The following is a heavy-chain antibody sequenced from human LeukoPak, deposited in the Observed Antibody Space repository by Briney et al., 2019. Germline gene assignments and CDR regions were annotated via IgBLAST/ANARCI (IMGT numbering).Heavy chain of an antibody. Sequence: GGSLRLSCAASGFTFNNYNMNWVRQAPGKGLEWVPYISSSGSTIYYADSVKGRFTISRDNAKNSLYLQMNSLRAEDTAVYYCAELGITMIGGVWGKGTTVTISS. CDR2: ISSSGSTI. D-gene: IGHD3-10*02. J-gene: IGHJ6*04. CDR1: GFTFNNYN. V-gene: IGHV3-48*04. CDR3: AELGITMIGGV.